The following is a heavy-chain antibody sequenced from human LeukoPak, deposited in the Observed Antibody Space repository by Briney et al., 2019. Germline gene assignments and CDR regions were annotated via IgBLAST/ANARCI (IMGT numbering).Heavy chain of an antibody. CDR3: ARDPSYNWNDDEYGMDV. D-gene: IGHD1-1*01. J-gene: IGHJ6*02. CDR2: INTNTGNP. Sequence: ASVKVSCKASGYTFTSYAMNWVRQAPGQGLEWMGWINTNTGNPTYAQGFTGRFVFSLDTSVSTAYLQISSLKAEDTAVYYCARDPSYNWNDDEYGMDVWGQGATVTVSS. CDR1: GYTFTSYA. V-gene: IGHV7-4-1*02.